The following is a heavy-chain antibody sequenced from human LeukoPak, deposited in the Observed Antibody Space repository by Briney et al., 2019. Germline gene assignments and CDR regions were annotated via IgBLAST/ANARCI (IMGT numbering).Heavy chain of an antibody. CDR2: ISGSGGST. Sequence: GGSLRLSCAASGFTFINYAMSWVRQAPGKGLEWVSAISGSGGSTYYADSVKGRFTISRDNSKHTLYLSVNRLSARHTDVYYCSKGRWGRTYFDYGGQGTVVSVPS. D-gene: IGHD4-23*01. V-gene: IGHV3-23*01. CDR1: GFTFINYA. J-gene: IGHJ4*02. CDR3: SKGRWGRTYFDY.